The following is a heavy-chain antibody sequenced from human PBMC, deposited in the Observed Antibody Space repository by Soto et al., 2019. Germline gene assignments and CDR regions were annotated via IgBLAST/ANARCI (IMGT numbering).Heavy chain of an antibody. CDR2: INHSGST. CDR1: GGSFSGYF. V-gene: IGHV4-34*01. Sequence: SETLSLTCAVYGGSFSGYFWSWIRQPPGKGLEWIGEINHSGSTNYNPSLKSRVTISVDTSKNQFSLKLSSVTAADTAVYYCARERIQRYYDFWSGRNWFDPWGQGTLVTVSS. CDR3: ARERIQRYYDFWSGRNWFDP. D-gene: IGHD3-3*01. J-gene: IGHJ5*02.